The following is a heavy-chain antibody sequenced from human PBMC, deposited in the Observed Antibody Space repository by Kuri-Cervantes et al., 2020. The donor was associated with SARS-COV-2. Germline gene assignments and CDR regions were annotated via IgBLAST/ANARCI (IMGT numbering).Heavy chain of an antibody. V-gene: IGHV3-30*04. CDR2: ISYDGSNK. J-gene: IGHJ3*02. CDR3: ARSGYTYGYYFSASDI. Sequence: GESLKISCAASGFTFSSNAMHWVRQAPGKGLEWVAVISYDGSNKYYADSVKGRFTISRDNSKSTLSLQMNSLRAEDTAVYYCARSGYTYGYYFSASDIWGQGTMVTVSS. D-gene: IGHD5-18*01. CDR1: GFTFSSNA.